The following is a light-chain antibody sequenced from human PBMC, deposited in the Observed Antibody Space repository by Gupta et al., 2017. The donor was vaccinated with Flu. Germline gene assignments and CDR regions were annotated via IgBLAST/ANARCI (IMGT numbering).Light chain of an antibody. Sequence: EIVLTQSPGTLSLSPGERATLSCRASQRLTSNYLAWYQQRPGQAPRLLIYGASSRATGIPDRFSGGGSGTDFILTIGRLEPEDFAVYYCQHYGSSRRTFGQGTKVEIK. CDR2: GAS. V-gene: IGKV3-20*01. CDR1: QRLTSNY. J-gene: IGKJ1*01. CDR3: QHYGSSRRT.